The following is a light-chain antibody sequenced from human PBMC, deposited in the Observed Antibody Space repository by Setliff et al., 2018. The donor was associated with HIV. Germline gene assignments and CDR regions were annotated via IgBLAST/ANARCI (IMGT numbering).Light chain of an antibody. CDR1: SSDVGGYNY. Sequence: QSVLTQPASVSGSPGQSITISCTGTSSDVGGYNYVSWYQQHPGKAPKLMISDVSNRPSGVSNRFSGSKSANTASLTISGLQAEDEADYYCAAWDDSLVGGVFGGGTKVTVL. CDR3: AAWDDSLVGGV. CDR2: DVS. J-gene: IGLJ2*01. V-gene: IGLV2-14*03.